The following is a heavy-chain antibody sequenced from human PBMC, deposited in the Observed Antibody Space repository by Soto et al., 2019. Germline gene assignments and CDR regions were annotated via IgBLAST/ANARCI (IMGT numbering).Heavy chain of an antibody. CDR1: GFTFSSYA. CDR3: ARDRYPGGVGGSYSP. D-gene: IGHD1-26*01. J-gene: IGHJ5*02. Sequence: PGGSLRLSCAASGFTFSSYAMHWVRQAPGKGLGWGAVISYDGSNKYYADSVKGRFTISRDNSKNTLYLQMNSLRAEDTAVYYCARDRYPGGVGGSYSPWGQGTLVTVSS. V-gene: IGHV3-30-3*01. CDR2: ISYDGSNK.